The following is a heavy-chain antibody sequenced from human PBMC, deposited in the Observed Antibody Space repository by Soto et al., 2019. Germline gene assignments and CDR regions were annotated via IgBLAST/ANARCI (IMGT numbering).Heavy chain of an antibody. CDR1: GDSISSTTSY. J-gene: IGHJ4*02. CDR3: ARQGHYDSSAYSLPWVY. CDR2: VPYSGTT. Sequence: QLHLQESGPGLVKPSETLSLTCSVSGDSISSTTSYWGWIRQPPGKGLQWIASVPYSGTTYYNPSVKSRVTISVDTSKNHFSLQLSSVTAADTAVYYCARQGHYDSSAYSLPWVYWGQGTLVTVSS. V-gene: IGHV4-39*01. D-gene: IGHD3-22*01.